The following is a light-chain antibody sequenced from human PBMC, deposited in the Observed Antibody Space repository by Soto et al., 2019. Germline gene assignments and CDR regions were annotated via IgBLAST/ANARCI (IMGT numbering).Light chain of an antibody. Sequence: QSALTQPASVSGSPGQAITISCTGTSRDVGGYNHVSWYQHHPGRAPKLLIYEVRNRPSGVSSRFSGAKSGNTASLTISGLQAEDEADYYCSSFSSTTTLLVFGGGTKLTVL. CDR3: SSFSSTTTLLV. CDR2: EVR. CDR1: SRDVGGYNH. V-gene: IGLV2-14*01. J-gene: IGLJ3*02.